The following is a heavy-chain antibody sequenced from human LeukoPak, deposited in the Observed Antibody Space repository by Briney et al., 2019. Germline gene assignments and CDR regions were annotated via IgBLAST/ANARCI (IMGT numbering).Heavy chain of an antibody. Sequence: SETLSLTCIVSGDSISSDYWSWIRQSTGKGLEWIGYINYSGSSEYNPSLKSRVTISVDTSKNQFSLKLSSVTAADTAVYYCASSSYRSFYDSSGYYPFDYWGQGTLVTVSS. V-gene: IGHV4-59*12. CDR2: INYSGSS. CDR3: ASSSYRSFYDSSGYYPFDY. D-gene: IGHD3-22*01. J-gene: IGHJ4*02. CDR1: GDSISSDY.